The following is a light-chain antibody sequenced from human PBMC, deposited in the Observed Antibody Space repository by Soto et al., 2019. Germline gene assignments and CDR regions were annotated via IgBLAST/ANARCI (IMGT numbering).Light chain of an antibody. V-gene: IGLV2-8*01. Sequence: QSALTLRPSATGTPGQSVTISCTGTSSDVGGYDYVSWYQQRPGKAPKLLIHEVTKRPSGVPARFSDSKSGNTASLTVSGLQAEDEADYCCSSYACRTLYVFGTSTKVTVL. CDR2: EVT. CDR3: SSYACRTLYV. CDR1: SSDVGGYDY. J-gene: IGLJ1*01.